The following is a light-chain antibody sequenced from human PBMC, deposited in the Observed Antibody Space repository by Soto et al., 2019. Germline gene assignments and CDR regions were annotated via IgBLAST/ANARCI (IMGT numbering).Light chain of an antibody. CDR1: SSDVGGYNY. CDR3: SSYTSSSTLYV. Sequence: QSVLTQPASGSGSPGQSITFSCTGTSSDVGGYNYVSWYQHHPGKAPKLIIYDVSNRPSGVSNRFSASKSGNTASLTISGLQAEDEADYYCSSYTSSSTLYVFGTGTKVTVL. J-gene: IGLJ1*01. V-gene: IGLV2-14*03. CDR2: DVS.